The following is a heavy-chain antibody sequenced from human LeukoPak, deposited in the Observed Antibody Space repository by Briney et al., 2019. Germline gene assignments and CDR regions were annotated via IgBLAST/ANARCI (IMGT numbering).Heavy chain of an antibody. D-gene: IGHD3-10*01. J-gene: IGHJ4*02. V-gene: IGHV3-30*02. Sequence: GGSLRLSCAASGFTFSSYGMHWVRHAPGKGLEWVTFIGYDGRNKYYADSVKGRFTISRDNSKNTLYLQMNSLRAEDTAVYYCAKDNAYYYADYWGQGTLVTVSS. CDR1: GFTFSSYG. CDR2: IGYDGRNK. CDR3: AKDNAYYYADY.